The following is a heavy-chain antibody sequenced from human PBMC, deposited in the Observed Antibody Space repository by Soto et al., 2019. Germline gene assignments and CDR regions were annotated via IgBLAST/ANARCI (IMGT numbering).Heavy chain of an antibody. V-gene: IGHV1-18*01. CDR3: ARDRLRGYDNSGFYS. CDR1: GYSFSYYG. Sequence: VQLVQSGAEVKTPGASVKVSCTTYGYSFSYYGINWVRHAPGQGLEWMGWINTYNGKRNFAQKFEDRVTMTTATYTSTVDMELRGLTPDDTAIYYCARDRLRGYDNSGFYSWGQGTLVSVSS. D-gene: IGHD3-22*01. CDR2: INTYNGKR. J-gene: IGHJ4*02.